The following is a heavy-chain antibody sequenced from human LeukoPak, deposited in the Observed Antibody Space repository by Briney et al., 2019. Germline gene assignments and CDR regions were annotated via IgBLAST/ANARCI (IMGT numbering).Heavy chain of an antibody. Sequence: GGSLRLSCAASGFTFSNYAMNWVRQAPGKGLQWVSTISGSGVSTYFADSVKGRFTVSRDNSKNTLYLQVNSLRAEDTAVYYCAKGLRYFDWYDYWGQGTLVTVSS. J-gene: IGHJ4*02. CDR2: ISGSGVST. CDR3: AKGLRYFDWYDY. CDR1: GFTFSNYA. D-gene: IGHD3-9*01. V-gene: IGHV3-23*01.